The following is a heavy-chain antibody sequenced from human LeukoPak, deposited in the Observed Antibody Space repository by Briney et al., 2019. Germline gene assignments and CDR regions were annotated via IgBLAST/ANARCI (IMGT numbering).Heavy chain of an antibody. V-gene: IGHV3-9*03. D-gene: IGHD3-10*01. CDR2: ISWNSGSI. CDR3: AKEGLSGLGFDY. CDR1: GFTFDDYA. Sequence: PGRSLRLSCAASGFTFDDYAMHWVRQAPGKGLEWVSGISWNSGSIGYADSVKGRFTISRDSAKNSLYLQMNSLRAEDMALYYCAKEGLSGLGFDYWGQGTLVTVSS. J-gene: IGHJ4*02.